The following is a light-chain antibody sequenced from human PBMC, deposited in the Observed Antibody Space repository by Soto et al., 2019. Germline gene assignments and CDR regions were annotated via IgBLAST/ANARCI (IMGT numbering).Light chain of an antibody. CDR2: AAS. CDR1: QGISNY. J-gene: IGKJ1*01. V-gene: IGKV1-27*01. Sequence: DIQMTQSPSSLSASVGYRVTITFRASQGISNYLAWYQQKPGKVPKLLIYAASTLQSGVPSRFSGSGSGTDFTLTISSLQPEDVATYYCQKYNSAMWTFGQGTKVDIK. CDR3: QKYNSAMWT.